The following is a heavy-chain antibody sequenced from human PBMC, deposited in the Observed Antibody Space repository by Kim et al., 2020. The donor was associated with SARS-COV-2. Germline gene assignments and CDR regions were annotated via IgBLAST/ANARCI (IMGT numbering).Heavy chain of an antibody. V-gene: IGHV4-61*02. Sequence: SETLSLTCTVSGGSISSGSYYWSWIRQPAGKGLEWIGRIYTSGSTNYNPSLKSRVTISVDTSKNQFSLKLSSVTAADTAVYYCARDLIDWFDPWGQGTLVTVSS. CDR2: IYTSGST. CDR1: GGSISSGSYY. J-gene: IGHJ5*02. CDR3: ARDLIDWFDP. D-gene: IGHD3-16*01.